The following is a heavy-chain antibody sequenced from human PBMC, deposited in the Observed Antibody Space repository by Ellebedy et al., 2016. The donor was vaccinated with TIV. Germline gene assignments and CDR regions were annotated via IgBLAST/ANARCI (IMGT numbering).Heavy chain of an antibody. V-gene: IGHV4-61*05. CDR2: IYYSGST. CDR3: ATSGQRLAYFFDY. Sequence: MPSETLSLTCTVSGGSISSSGSYWGWIRQPPGKGLEWIGYIYYSGSTNYNPSLKSRVTISVDTSKNQFSLKLSSVTAADTAVYYCATSGQRLAYFFDYWGQGTLVSVSS. CDR1: GGSISSSGSY. D-gene: IGHD6-25*01. J-gene: IGHJ4*02.